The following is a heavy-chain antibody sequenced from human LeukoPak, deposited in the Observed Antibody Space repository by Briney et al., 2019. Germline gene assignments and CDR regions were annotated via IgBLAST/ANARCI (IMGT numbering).Heavy chain of an antibody. J-gene: IGHJ5*02. V-gene: IGHV3-23*01. CDR3: AKGSGIWYWFRLPNWFHP. D-gene: IGHD6-13*01. Sequence: GGSLRLSCAASGFTFSSYGMSWVRQAPGQGLEWVSAISGSGGSTYYADSVNGRYTISRDDSKNTLYLQMNSLRADATAVYCCAKGSGIWYWFRLPNWFHPWGQGTLVSVS. CDR1: GFTFSSYG. CDR2: ISGSGGST.